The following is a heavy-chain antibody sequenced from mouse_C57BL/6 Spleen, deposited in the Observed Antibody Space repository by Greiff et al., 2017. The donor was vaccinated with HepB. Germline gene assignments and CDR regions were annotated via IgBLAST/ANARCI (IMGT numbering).Heavy chain of an antibody. V-gene: IGHV3-8*01. CDR2: ISYSGST. D-gene: IGHD1-2*01. CDR3: ARWALITTVFDY. J-gene: IGHJ2*01. CDR1: GYSITSDY. Sequence: EVKLEESGPGLAKPSQSLSLTCSVTGYSITSDYWNWIRKIPGNKLEYMGYISYSGSTYYNPSLKRRISITRDTSKNQYYLQLNSVTTEDTATYYCARWALITTVFDYWGQGTTLTVSS.